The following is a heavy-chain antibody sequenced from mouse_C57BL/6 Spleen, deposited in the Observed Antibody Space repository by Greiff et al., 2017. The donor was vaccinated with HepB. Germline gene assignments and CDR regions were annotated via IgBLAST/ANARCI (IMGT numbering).Heavy chain of an antibody. CDR3: ARGVYGSRAGYFDY. J-gene: IGHJ2*01. CDR2: IYPRSGNT. V-gene: IGHV1-81*01. D-gene: IGHD1-1*01. CDR1: GYTFTSYG. Sequence: VQLQQSGAELARPGASVKLSCKASGYTFTSYGISWVKQRTGQGLEWIGEIYPRSGNTYYNEKFKGKATLTADKSSSTAYMELRSLTSEDSAVYFGARGVYGSRAGYFDYWGQGTTLTVSS.